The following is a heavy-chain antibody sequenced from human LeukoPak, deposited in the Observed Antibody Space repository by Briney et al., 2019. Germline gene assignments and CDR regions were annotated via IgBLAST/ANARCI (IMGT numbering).Heavy chain of an antibody. CDR1: GGSLSGYS. D-gene: IGHD6-19*01. V-gene: IGHV4-34*01. J-gene: IGHJ3*02. CDR2: VNESGRS. Sequence: SETLSLTCSVSGGSLSGYSWTWIRQSPGNGLEWIGEVNESGRSKYSPSLKSRVTISRDTSKKQFSLDLRSLTAADSAVYHCARSQAVWAAPGFDNWGQGTMVTVS. CDR3: ARSQAVWAAPGFDN.